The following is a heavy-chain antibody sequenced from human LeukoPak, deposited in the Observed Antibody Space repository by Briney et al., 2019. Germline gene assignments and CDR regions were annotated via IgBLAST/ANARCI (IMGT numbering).Heavy chain of an antibody. J-gene: IGHJ4*02. V-gene: IGHV3-7*01. CDR3: ARRSGYYDSSGYILYYFDY. CDR1: GFTFSNAW. D-gene: IGHD3-22*01. Sequence: GGSLRLSCAASGFTFSNAWMSWVRQAPGKGLEWVANIKQDGSEKYYVDSVKGRFTISRDNAKNSLYLQMNSLRAEDTAVYYCARRSGYYDSSGYILYYFDYWGQGTLVTVSS. CDR2: IKQDGSEK.